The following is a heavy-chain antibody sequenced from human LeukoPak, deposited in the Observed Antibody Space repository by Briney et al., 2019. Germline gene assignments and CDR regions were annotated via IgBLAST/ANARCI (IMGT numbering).Heavy chain of an antibody. CDR3: ARTANVDTAMVKSWSDAFDI. CDR1: GGSFSGYY. Sequence: SETLSLTCAVYGGSFSGYYWSWIRQPPGKGLEWIGEINHSGSTNYNPSLKSPVTISVDTSKNQFSLKLSSVTAADTAVYYCARTANVDTAMVKSWSDAFDIWGQGTMVTVSS. D-gene: IGHD5-18*01. CDR2: INHSGST. J-gene: IGHJ3*02. V-gene: IGHV4-34*01.